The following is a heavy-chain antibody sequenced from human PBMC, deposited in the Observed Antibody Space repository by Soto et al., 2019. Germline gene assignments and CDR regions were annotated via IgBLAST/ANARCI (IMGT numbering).Heavy chain of an antibody. CDR1: GGSISSYY. V-gene: IGHV4-59*12. CDR3: AGVWGALAPIAGWFGM. CDR2: IYYSGST. D-gene: IGHD3-16*01. Sequence: SETLSLTCTVPGGSISSYYCSWIGQPPGQGLEWIGYIYYSGSTNYNPSLKRRVTISVDTSKNHFSLRLSSVTAADTAVYFCAGVWGALAPIAGWFGMWGRGLLVSVSS. J-gene: IGHJ5*02.